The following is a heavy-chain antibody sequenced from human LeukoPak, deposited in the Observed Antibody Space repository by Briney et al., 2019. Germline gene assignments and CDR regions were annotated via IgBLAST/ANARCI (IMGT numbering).Heavy chain of an antibody. J-gene: IGHJ4*02. CDR3: ARDKGAAAGAYYFDY. D-gene: IGHD6-13*01. V-gene: IGHV4-30-4*08. Sequence: SETLSLTCTVSGGSISSYYWSWIRQPPGKGLEWIGYIYYSGSTYYNPSLKSRVTISVDTSKNQFSLKLSSVTAADTAVYYCARDKGAAAGAYYFDYWGQGTLVTVSS. CDR1: GGSISSYY. CDR2: IYYSGST.